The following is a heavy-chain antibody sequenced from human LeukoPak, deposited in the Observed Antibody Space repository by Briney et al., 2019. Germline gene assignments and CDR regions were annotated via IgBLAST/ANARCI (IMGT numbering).Heavy chain of an antibody. CDR1: GYSISSGYY. J-gene: IGHJ4*02. CDR2: IYHSGST. D-gene: IGHD3-22*01. CDR3: ARGSAVRNYYDSSGYYYDYFDY. Sequence: SETLSLTCSVSGYSISSGYYWGWIRQPPRKGLEWIGSIYHSGSTYYNASLKSRVTISVDTSKNQFSLKLSSVTVADTAVYYCARGSAVRNYYDSSGYYYDYFDYWGQGTLVTVSS. V-gene: IGHV4-38-2*02.